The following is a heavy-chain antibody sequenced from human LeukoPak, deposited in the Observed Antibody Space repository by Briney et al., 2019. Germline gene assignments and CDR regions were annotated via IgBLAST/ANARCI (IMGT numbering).Heavy chain of an antibody. CDR1: GFTFSSYG. CDR2: VHYGGGNK. CDR3: VRDGSGYAMWD. D-gene: IGHD5-12*01. V-gene: IGHV3-30*02. Sequence: PGGSLRLSCAASGFTFSSYGMHWVRQAPGKGLEWVAFVHYGGGNKYYADSVKGRFAISRDNSKNTLYLQMNSLRAEDTAVYYCVRDGSGYAMWDWGQGTLVTVSS. J-gene: IGHJ4*02.